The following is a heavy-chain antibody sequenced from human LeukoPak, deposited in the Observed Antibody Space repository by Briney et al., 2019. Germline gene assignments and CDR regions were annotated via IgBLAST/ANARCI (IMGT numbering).Heavy chain of an antibody. Sequence: GGSLRLSCAVSGFTFSTYGMHWVRQAPGKGLEWVAFIRYDGSNKYYADSVKGRFTVSRDNSKNTLYLQMNSLRAEDTAVYYCAKVLSGSYSPFDYWGQGTLVTVSS. CDR1: GFTFSTYG. V-gene: IGHV3-30*02. D-gene: IGHD1-26*01. CDR3: AKVLSGSYSPFDY. J-gene: IGHJ4*02. CDR2: IRYDGSNK.